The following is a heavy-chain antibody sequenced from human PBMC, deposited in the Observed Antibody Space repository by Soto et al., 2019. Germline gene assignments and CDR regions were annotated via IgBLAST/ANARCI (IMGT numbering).Heavy chain of an antibody. J-gene: IGHJ5*02. V-gene: IGHV4-59*01. D-gene: IGHD2-15*01. CDR1: GGSISSYY. CDR3: ARVMVAATQATNWFDP. Sequence: SETLSLTCTVSGGSISSYYWSWIRQPPGKGLEWIGYIYYSESTNYNPSLKSRVTISVDTSKNQFSLRLSSVTAADTAVYYCARVMVAATQATNWFDPWGQGTLVTVSS. CDR2: IYYSEST.